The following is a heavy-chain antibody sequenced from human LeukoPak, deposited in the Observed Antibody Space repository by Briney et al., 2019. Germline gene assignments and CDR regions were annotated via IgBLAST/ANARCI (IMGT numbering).Heavy chain of an antibody. CDR3: ARDSYYYDSSGYYSSSGDY. V-gene: IGHV1-18*01. D-gene: IGHD3-22*01. J-gene: IGHJ4*02. Sequence: ASVKVSCKASGYTFTSYGISWVRQAPGQGLEWMGWISAYNGNTNYAQKLQGRVTMTTDTSTSTAYMELRSLRSDDTAVYYCARDSYYYDSSGYYSSSGDYWGQGTLVTVSS. CDR2: ISAYNGNT. CDR1: GYTFTSYG.